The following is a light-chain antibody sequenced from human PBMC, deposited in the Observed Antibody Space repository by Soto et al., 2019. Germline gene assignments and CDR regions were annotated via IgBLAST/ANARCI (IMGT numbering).Light chain of an antibody. CDR1: RSNIGVNP. V-gene: IGLV1-44*01. J-gene: IGLJ1*01. CDR2: SNG. CDR3: AIWDDHMYGRI. Sequence: QSALTQPPSASGTPGQRVTISCSGSRSNIGVNPVNWYQQLPGTAPKLLIDSNGQRPSGVPDRFSGSRSGTSASLAISGLQSEDEADYYCAIWDDHMYGRIFGTGTKVTVL.